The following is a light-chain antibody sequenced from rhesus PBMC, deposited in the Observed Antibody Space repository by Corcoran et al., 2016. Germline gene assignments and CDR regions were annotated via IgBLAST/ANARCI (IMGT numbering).Light chain of an antibody. CDR3: LQSNRKPFT. V-gene: IGKV1-36*01. J-gene: IGKJ3*01. CDR1: QGISIY. Sequence: DIQMTQSPSSLSASVADRVTITCRASQGISIYLSWYQQKPGKPPKRLIYGASRLDSGVSSRFSGSGAGTEFTLTISSLQPEDFATYYCLQSNRKPFTFGPGTKLDIK. CDR2: GAS.